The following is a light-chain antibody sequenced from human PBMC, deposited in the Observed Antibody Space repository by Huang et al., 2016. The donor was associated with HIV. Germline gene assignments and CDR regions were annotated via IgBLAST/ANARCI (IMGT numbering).Light chain of an antibody. CDR1: QSLLHSNGYNY. CDR3: MQALQTPRT. CDR2: LGS. V-gene: IGKV2-28*01. J-gene: IGKJ2*01. Sequence: DIVMTRSPLSLLVTPGEPASISCRSSQSLLHSNGYNYLDWYLQKPGQSPQLLIYLGSNRASGVPDRFSGSGSGTDFTLKISRVEAEDVGVYYCMQALQTPRTFGQGTKLEIK.